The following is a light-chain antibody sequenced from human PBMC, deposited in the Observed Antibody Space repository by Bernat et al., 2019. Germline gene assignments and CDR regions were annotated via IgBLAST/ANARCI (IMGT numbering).Light chain of an antibody. CDR3: ASWDDSLSGLWV. Sequence: QSVLTQPPSASGTPGQRVTISCSGSSSNIGSNSVYWYQQLPGTAPKLLIYSNNQRPSGVPDRFAGSKSGTSASLAISGLRSEDWADYYCASWDDSLSGLWVFGGGTKLTVL. CDR1: SSNIGSNS. J-gene: IGLJ3*02. V-gene: IGLV1-47*02. CDR2: SNN.